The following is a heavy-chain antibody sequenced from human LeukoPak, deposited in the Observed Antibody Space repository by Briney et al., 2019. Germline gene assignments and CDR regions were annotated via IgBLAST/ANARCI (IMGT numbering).Heavy chain of an antibody. CDR2: IKQDVSEK. V-gene: IGHV3-7*05. Sequence: GGSLRLSCAASGFTFTTYWMSWVRQAPGKGLEWVAKIKQDVSEKYYVDSVKGRFTLSRDNAKNSLYLQMDSLRAEDTALYYCARVRGGSMVTGCYYFDCWGQGTLVTVSS. D-gene: IGHD5-18*01. CDR3: ARVRGGSMVTGCYYFDC. J-gene: IGHJ4*02. CDR1: GFTFTTYW.